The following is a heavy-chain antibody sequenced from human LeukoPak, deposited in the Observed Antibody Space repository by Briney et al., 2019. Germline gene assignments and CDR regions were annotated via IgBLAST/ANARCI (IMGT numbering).Heavy chain of an antibody. D-gene: IGHD6-19*01. Sequence: GGSLRLSCAASGFTFSSYWMSWVRQAPGKGLEWVANIKQDGSEKYYVDSVKGRFTISRDNAKNSLYLQMNSLRAEDTAVYYCARDDSHSSGWYGAFYYYYGMDVWGQGTTATVSS. J-gene: IGHJ6*02. V-gene: IGHV3-7*01. CDR1: GFTFSSYW. CDR2: IKQDGSEK. CDR3: ARDDSHSSGWYGAFYYYYGMDV.